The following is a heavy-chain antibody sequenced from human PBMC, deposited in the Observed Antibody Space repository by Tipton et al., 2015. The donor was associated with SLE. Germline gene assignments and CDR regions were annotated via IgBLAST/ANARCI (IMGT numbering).Heavy chain of an antibody. V-gene: IGHV4-59*08. J-gene: IGHJ4*02. CDR1: GGSISSYY. Sequence: TLSLTCTVSGGSISSYYWSWIRQPPGKGLEWIGYIYYSGSTNYNPSLKSRVTISVDTSKNQFSLKLSSVTAADTAVYYCVRHSGSWYFDYWGQGTLVTVSS. D-gene: IGHD6-13*01. CDR2: IYYSGST. CDR3: VRHSGSWYFDY.